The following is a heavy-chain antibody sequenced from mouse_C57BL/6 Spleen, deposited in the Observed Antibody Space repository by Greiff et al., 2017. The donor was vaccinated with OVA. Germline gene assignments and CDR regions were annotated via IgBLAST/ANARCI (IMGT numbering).Heavy chain of an antibody. D-gene: IGHD1-1*01. CDR2: IDPANGNT. CDR1: GFNIKNTY. V-gene: IGHV14-3*01. Sequence: EVQLQQSVAELVRPGASVKLSCTASGFNIKNTYMHWVKQRPEQGLEWIGRIDPANGNTKYAPKFQGQATLTVDTSSNTAYLQLSSLTSEDTAIYYCAPKSYYGSSYRYFDVWGTGTTVTVSA. J-gene: IGHJ1*03. CDR3: APKSYYGSSYRYFDV.